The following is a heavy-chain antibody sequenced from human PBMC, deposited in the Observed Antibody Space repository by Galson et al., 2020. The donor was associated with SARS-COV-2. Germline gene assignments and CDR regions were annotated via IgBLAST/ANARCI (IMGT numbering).Heavy chain of an antibody. Sequence: GESLKISCKASGYTFTGYYMHWVRQAPGQGLEWMGWINPNSGGTNYAQKFQGRVTMTRDTSISTAYMELSRLRSDDTAVYYCARDVGPDILTGEYDYCCQGPLVSVSS. CDR1: GYTFTGYY. CDR3: ARDVGPDILTGEYDY. J-gene: IGHJ4*02. V-gene: IGHV1-2*02. CDR2: INPNSGGT. D-gene: IGHD3-9*01.